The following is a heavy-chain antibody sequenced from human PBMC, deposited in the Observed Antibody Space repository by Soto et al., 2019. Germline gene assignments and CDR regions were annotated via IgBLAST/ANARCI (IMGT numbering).Heavy chain of an antibody. CDR2: ISYDGNNK. J-gene: IGHJ4*02. V-gene: IGHV3-30-3*01. Sequence: QVQLVESGGGVVQPGRSLRLSCAASGFTFTAYAMHWVRQALGKGLEWVAVISYDGNNKHYADSVKGRLTISRDNSKNTLYLQMSSLRAEDTAVYYCAKDRYFDSYDFDYWGQGTLVTVSS. D-gene: IGHD3-9*01. CDR3: AKDRYFDSYDFDY. CDR1: GFTFTAYA.